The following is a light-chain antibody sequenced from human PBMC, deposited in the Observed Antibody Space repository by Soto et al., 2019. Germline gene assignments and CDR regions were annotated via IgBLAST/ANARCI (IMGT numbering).Light chain of an antibody. CDR2: EVS. CDR1: SSDVGGYNY. CDR3: SSYTTSSTPVV. V-gene: IGLV2-14*01. Sequence: QSALTQPASVSGSPGQSITISCTGTSSDVGGYNYVSWYQQHPGKGPKLMIYEVSNRSSGVSNRFSGSKSGNTASLTISGLQAEDEADYYCSSYTTSSTPVVFGGGTKVTVL. J-gene: IGLJ2*01.